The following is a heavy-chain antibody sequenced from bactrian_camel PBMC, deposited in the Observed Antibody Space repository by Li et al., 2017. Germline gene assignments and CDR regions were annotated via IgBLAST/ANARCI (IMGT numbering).Heavy chain of an antibody. J-gene: IGHJ4*01. CDR3: ANWGDNY. CDR1: GFAFSNYG. CDR2: IYTDGDRT. Sequence: VQLVESGGGLVQPGGSLRLSCAASGFAFSNYGMSWVRQAPGKERGGVAAIYTDGDRTHYSDSVKGRFTISRDNAKNTLYLQLNYLKTEDTAMYYCANWGDNYWGQGTQVTVS. D-gene: IGHD5*01. V-gene: IGHV3S1*01.